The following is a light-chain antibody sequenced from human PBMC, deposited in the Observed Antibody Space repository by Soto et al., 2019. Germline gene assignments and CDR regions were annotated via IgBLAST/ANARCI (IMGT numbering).Light chain of an antibody. CDR1: QSVSTF. CDR2: NAS. Sequence: EIVLTHSPAALSLSPGERAILSCRASQSVSTFLAWFQQKPGQPPRLLIHNASNRTTGIPARFSGSGSGTDFTLTISSLEPEDVAVYYCQQRGDWPPITFGQGTRLEIK. J-gene: IGKJ5*01. V-gene: IGKV3-11*01. CDR3: QQRGDWPPIT.